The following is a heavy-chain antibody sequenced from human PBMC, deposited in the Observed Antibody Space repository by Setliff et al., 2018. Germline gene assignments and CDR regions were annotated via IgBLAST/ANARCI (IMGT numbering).Heavy chain of an antibody. CDR1: GGTFRSYG. CDR2: IIPNFGTT. J-gene: IGHJ6*03. D-gene: IGHD2-15*01. Sequence: GASVKVSCKASGGTFRSYGISWVRQAPGQGLEWMGGIIPNFGTTSYAQKFQGRVTITTDESTNTAYMELSSLRSDDTAVFYCAREVVVVKSVINYHYYMDVWGKGTTVTVSS. CDR3: AREVVVVKSVINYHYYMDV. V-gene: IGHV1-69*05.